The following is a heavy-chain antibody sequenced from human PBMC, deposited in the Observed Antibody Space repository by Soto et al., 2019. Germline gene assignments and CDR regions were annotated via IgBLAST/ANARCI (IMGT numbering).Heavy chain of an antibody. CDR3: ARQAAAAGSWFDP. Sequence: SETLSLTCTVSGGSISSYYWSWIRQPPGKGLEWIGYIYYSGSTNYNPSLKSRVTISVDTSKNQFSLKLSSVTAADTAVYYCARQAAAAGSWFDPWGQGTLVTVSS. CDR1: GGSISSYY. J-gene: IGHJ5*02. CDR2: IYYSGST. D-gene: IGHD6-13*01. V-gene: IGHV4-59*08.